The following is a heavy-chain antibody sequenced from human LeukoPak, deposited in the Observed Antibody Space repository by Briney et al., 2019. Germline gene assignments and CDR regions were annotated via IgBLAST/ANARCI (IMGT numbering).Heavy chain of an antibody. CDR2: IKSNTDDGTT. CDR3: TTQGGGGYDSQLLNAFDM. J-gene: IGHJ3*02. Sequence: GGSLRLSCGASGFTFSTYGMSWVRQAPGKGLEWVGRIKSNTDDGTTDFAAPVKGRFTISRDDSKNTLYLQMNSQRTDDTAVYYCTTQGGGGYDSQLLNAFDMWGQGTMVTVSP. D-gene: IGHD5-12*01. V-gene: IGHV3-15*01. CDR1: GFTFSTYG.